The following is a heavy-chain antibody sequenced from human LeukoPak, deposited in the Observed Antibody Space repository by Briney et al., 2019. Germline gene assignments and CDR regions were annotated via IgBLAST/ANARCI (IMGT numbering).Heavy chain of an antibody. CDR3: ASPTDSSGWYNAFDI. Sequence: GGSLRLSCAASGFTFSSYAMYWVRQAPGKGLEWVSVIYSGGSTYYADSVKGRFTISRHNSKNTLYLQMNSLRAEDTAVYYCASPTDSSGWYNAFDIWGQGTMVTVSS. D-gene: IGHD6-19*01. V-gene: IGHV3-53*04. CDR2: IYSGGST. CDR1: GFTFSSYA. J-gene: IGHJ3*02.